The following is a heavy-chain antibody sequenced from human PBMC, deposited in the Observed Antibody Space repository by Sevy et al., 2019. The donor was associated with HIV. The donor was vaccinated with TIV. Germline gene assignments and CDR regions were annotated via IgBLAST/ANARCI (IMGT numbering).Heavy chain of an antibody. Sequence: GGSLRLSCGASGFTFSNYAMSWVRPAPVKGLEWVSSLRGSGDNTHNADSVKGRFTVSRDNSKNTLYLQMNSLRAEDTAVYYCVKDSGDDNYGLFDYWGQGTLVTVSS. D-gene: IGHD5-18*01. V-gene: IGHV3-23*01. CDR1: GFTFSNYA. CDR3: VKDSGDDNYGLFDY. CDR2: LRGSGDNT. J-gene: IGHJ4*02.